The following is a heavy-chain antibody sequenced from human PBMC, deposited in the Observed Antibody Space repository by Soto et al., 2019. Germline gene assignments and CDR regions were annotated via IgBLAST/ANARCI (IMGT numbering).Heavy chain of an antibody. D-gene: IGHD1-1*01. J-gene: IGHJ4*02. CDR3: ARVRYGDY. Sequence: QVHLVQSGAEVKKPGASVKVSCKGSGYAFTTYGITWVRQAPGQGLEWMGWISAHNGNTNYAQQLQARVTVTRDTSTSTAYMELRSLRSDDTAVYYCARVRYGDYWGQGALVTVSS. CDR1: GYAFTTYG. V-gene: IGHV1-18*01. CDR2: ISAHNGNT.